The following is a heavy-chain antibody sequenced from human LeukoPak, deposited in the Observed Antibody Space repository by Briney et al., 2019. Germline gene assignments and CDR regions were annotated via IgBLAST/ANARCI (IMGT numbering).Heavy chain of an antibody. J-gene: IGHJ4*02. CDR1: GFTFSSYW. Sequence: GGPPRLSCAASGFTFSSYWMSWVRQAPGKGLEWVANIKQDGSEQYYVDSVKGRFTTSRDNAKNSLYLQMISLRAEDTAVYYCARGGTTVTARDYFDYWGQGTLVTVSS. CDR2: IKQDGSEQ. V-gene: IGHV3-7*01. CDR3: ARGGTTVTARDYFDY. D-gene: IGHD4-11*01.